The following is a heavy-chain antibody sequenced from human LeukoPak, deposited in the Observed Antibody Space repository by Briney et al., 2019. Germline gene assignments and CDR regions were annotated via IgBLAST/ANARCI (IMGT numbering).Heavy chain of an antibody. J-gene: IGHJ3*01. CDR2: VHYSGST. V-gene: IGHV4-59*01. CDR3: AGIYNTIAFDV. D-gene: IGHD1-14*01. Sequence: PSETLSLTCSVSGGSISNYYWGWIRQPPGKGLEWIGYVHYSGSTSYNPSLKSRLTMSLDTSNDQFSLKLSSVTAADTAVYYCAGIYNTIAFDVWGQGTMATVSS. CDR1: GGSISNYY.